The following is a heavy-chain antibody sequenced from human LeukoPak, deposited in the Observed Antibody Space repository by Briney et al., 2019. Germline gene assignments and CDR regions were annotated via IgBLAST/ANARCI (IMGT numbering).Heavy chain of an antibody. J-gene: IGHJ4*02. D-gene: IGHD3-10*01. Sequence: PGGSLRLSCVVSGLILSNYAMTWVRQAPGKGLEWVSYISERGGSTTYADSVKGRFTISRDTSLNTLYLQMTSLRAEDTAVYFCAKRGIVIRGILVIGYHQEAYHYDYWGQGGLVTVSS. CDR1: GLILSNYA. CDR2: ISERGGST. V-gene: IGHV3-23*01. CDR3: AKRGIVIRGILVIGYHQEAYHYDY.